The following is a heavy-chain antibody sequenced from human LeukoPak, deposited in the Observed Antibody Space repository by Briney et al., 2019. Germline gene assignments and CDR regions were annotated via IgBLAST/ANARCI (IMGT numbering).Heavy chain of an antibody. CDR3: AIVPRADWFDP. V-gene: IGHV4-39*07. D-gene: IGHD3-10*02. J-gene: IGHJ5*02. CDR2: ISYSGST. CDR1: GVSISSSIYY. Sequence: PSETLSLTCTVSGVSISSSIYYWGWIRQPPGKGLEWIGSISYSGSTYYNPSLKSRVTISEDTSKNQFSLRLTSVTAADTAFYYCAIVPRADWFDPWGQGALVTVSS.